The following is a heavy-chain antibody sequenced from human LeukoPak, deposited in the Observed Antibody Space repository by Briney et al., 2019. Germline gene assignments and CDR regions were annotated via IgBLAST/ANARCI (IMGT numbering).Heavy chain of an antibody. D-gene: IGHD2-2*01. CDR3: ARGSVVVPAAGYYYYYMDV. CDR2: IYYSWCT. Sequence: KTSETLSLTCTVSGGPISRYYWIWIRQPPGKGLEGVGYIYYSWCTNFNPSVKSRVTISVDTSKRQFSLKLSSVTAADTSVYYCARGSVVVPAAGYYYYYMDVWGKGTTVTVSS. CDR1: GGPISRYY. V-gene: IGHV4-59*01. J-gene: IGHJ6*03.